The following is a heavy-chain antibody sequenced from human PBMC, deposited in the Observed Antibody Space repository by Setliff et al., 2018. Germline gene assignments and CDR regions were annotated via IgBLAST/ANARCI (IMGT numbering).Heavy chain of an antibody. D-gene: IGHD3-10*01. Sequence: LSLTCTVSGASVTSFDYYWSWIRQPPGKGLEYIGHISHGVSTSYSPSLKSRLSISADTSKNQFSLKLTSVTAADTAVYYCARDTHGSGSFDNWGQGILVTVSS. CDR2: ISHGVST. CDR1: GASVTSFDYY. V-gene: IGHV4-30-4*01. CDR3: ARDTHGSGSFDN. J-gene: IGHJ4*02.